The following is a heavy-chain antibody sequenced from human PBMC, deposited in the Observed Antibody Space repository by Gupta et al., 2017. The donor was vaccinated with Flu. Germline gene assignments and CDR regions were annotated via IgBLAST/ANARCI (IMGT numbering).Heavy chain of an antibody. V-gene: IGHV3-74*01. Sequence: GLTFSNYWMHWVRQAPGKGLVWVSRISPDDNIRTYADSVKGRITISRDNAKNTLYLQMDRLRPDDSAIYYCARDMTGQYDYWGQGTLVTVPP. J-gene: IGHJ4*02. CDR1: GLTFSNYW. CDR3: ARDMTGQYDY. CDR2: ISPDDNIR.